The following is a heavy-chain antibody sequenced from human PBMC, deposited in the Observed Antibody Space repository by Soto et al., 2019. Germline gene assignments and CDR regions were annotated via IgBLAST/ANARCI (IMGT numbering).Heavy chain of an antibody. Sequence: GGSLRLSCAASGFTFSSYWMSWVRQAPGKGLEWVANIKQDGSEKYYVDSVKGRFTISRDNAKNSLYMQMNSLRAEDTAVYYCARVGSRGIAAAGNYYYYYMDVWGKGTTVTVSS. V-gene: IGHV3-7*03. CDR3: ARVGSRGIAAAGNYYYYYMDV. J-gene: IGHJ6*03. CDR1: GFTFSSYW. CDR2: IKQDGSEK. D-gene: IGHD6-13*01.